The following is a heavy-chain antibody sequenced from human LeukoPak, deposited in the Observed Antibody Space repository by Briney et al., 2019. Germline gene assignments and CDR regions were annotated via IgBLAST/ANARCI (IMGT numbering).Heavy chain of an antibody. CDR3: ARVPYDSSGSRGDY. CDR2: IYPGDSDT. D-gene: IGHD3-22*01. J-gene: IGHJ4*02. Sequence: NTGESLKISCKCSGYSFTSYWIGWVRQIPGKGMEWMGIIYPGDSDTRYSPSFQGQVTISADKSISTAYLQWSSLKASDTAMYYCARVPYDSSGSRGDYWGQGTLVTVSS. V-gene: IGHV5-51*01. CDR1: GYSFTSYW.